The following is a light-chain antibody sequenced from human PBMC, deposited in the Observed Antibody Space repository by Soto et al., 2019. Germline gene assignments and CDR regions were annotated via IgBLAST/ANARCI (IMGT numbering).Light chain of an antibody. V-gene: IGKV3-15*01. CDR3: QHYINWRRT. J-gene: IGKJ1*01. CDR2: GAS. Sequence: EIALTQSPGTLSLSPGERATLSCSASQSVGSRFLAWYQQKPGQAPRLLIYGASTRATGIPARFSGSGSGTEFTLTIRSLQSEDFAVYYCQHYINWRRTFGQGTKVDIK. CDR1: QSVGSRF.